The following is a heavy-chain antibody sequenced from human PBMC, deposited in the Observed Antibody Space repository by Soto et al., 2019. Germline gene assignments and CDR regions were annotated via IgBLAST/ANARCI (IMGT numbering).Heavy chain of an antibody. CDR3: KRDRYYYDSIGYLGPPAYDF. D-gene: IGHD3-22*01. CDR1: GYTFTSYG. V-gene: IGHV1-18*01. Sequence: ASVKVSCKASGYTFTSYGISWVRQAPGQGHERMGWISAYNDNTNYAQKHQGRVTMTTDTSTSTAYIEMRSQRTDDTAEYKYKRDRYYYDSIGYLGPPAYDFWGQGILVTVSS. CDR2: ISAYNDNT. J-gene: IGHJ4*02.